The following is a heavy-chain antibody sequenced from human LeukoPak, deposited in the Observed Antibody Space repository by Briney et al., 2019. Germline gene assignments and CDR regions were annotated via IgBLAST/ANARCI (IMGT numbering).Heavy chain of an antibody. D-gene: IGHD5-24*01. CDR1: GFTFSSYT. J-gene: IGHJ4*02. CDR2: ISSGSGAI. Sequence: GGSLRLSCAASGFTFSSYTMNWVRQAPGKGLEWVSYISSGSGAIYYADSVKGRFTISRDNAENSLYLQMSSLRAEDTAVYYCARDNYRGFDYWGQGTLVTVSS. V-gene: IGHV3-48*04. CDR3: ARDNYRGFDY.